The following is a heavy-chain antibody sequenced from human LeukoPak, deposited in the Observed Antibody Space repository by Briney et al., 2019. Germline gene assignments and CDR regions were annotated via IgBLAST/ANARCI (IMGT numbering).Heavy chain of an antibody. D-gene: IGHD1-26*01. J-gene: IGHJ3*02. CDR1: GGSFSGYY. V-gene: IGHV4-34*01. CDR2: INHSGST. CDR3: ARYIVSYPHDAFDI. Sequence: SETLSLTCAVYGGSFSGYYWSWIRQPPGKGLEWIGEINHSGSTNYNPSLKSRVTISVDTSKNQFSLKLSSVTAADTAFYYCARYIVSYPHDAFDIWGQGTMVTVS.